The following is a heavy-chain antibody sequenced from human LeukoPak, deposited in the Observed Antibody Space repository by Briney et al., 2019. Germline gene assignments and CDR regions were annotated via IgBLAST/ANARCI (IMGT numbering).Heavy chain of an antibody. Sequence: GGSLRLSCAASGFTVSNNYMSWVRQAPGKGLEWVSVIFSGGDTYYADSVKDRFTISRDNSKNTLYLQMNSLRAEDTAVYYCARAPEMATMRLDYWGQGTLVTVSS. CDR1: GFTVSNNY. CDR2: IFSGGDT. CDR3: ARAPEMATMRLDY. D-gene: IGHD5-24*01. J-gene: IGHJ4*02. V-gene: IGHV3-66*01.